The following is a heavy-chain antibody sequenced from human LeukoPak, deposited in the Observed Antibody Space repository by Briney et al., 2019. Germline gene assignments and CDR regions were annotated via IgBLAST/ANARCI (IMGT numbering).Heavy chain of an antibody. CDR1: GFTFSSYA. V-gene: IGHV3-23*01. D-gene: IGHD3-3*01. CDR2: ISGSGDST. J-gene: IGHJ5*02. Sequence: GGSLRLSSAASGFTFSSYAMSWVRQAPGKGLEWVSAISGSGDSTYYADSVKGRFTISRDNSKNTLYLQMNSLRAEDTAVYYCAKVGYDFWSGYHWFDPWGQGTLVTVSS. CDR3: AKVGYDFWSGYHWFDP.